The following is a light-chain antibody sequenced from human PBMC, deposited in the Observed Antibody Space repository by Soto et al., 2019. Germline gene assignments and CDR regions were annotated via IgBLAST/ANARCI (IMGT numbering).Light chain of an antibody. J-gene: IGLJ3*02. CDR1: SSDVGSNNL. V-gene: IGLV2-23*01. CDR3: CSYATSTTWV. CDR2: EGS. Sequence: QSALTQPVSVSGSPGQSITISCTGSSSDVGSNNLVSWYQQLPGKAPKLMIYEGSERPSGVSHRFSGSKSGNTASLTISGLQSEDEADYYCCSYATSTTWVFGGGTKLTVL.